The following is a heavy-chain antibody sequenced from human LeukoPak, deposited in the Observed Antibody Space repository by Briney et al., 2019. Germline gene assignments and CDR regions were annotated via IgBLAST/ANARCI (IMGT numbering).Heavy chain of an antibody. CDR1: GFTFSNYE. V-gene: IGHV3-48*03. D-gene: IGHD4-17*01. Sequence: GGSLRLSCAASGFTFSNYEMNWVRQAPGKGLEWLSYISSSGSTIYYADSVKGRFTISRDNAKNSLYLQMNSLRAEDTAVYYCAKVATVTTFGDAFDIWGQGTMVTVSS. CDR2: ISSSGSTI. CDR3: AKVATVTTFGDAFDI. J-gene: IGHJ3*02.